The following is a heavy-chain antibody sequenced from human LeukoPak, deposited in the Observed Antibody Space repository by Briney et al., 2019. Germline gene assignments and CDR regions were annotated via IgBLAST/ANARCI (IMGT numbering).Heavy chain of an antibody. CDR1: GFTFRSYW. V-gene: IGHV3-74*01. D-gene: IGHD3-10*01. Sequence: PGGSLRLSCAASGFTFRSYWMHWVRQTPGKGLVWVSRINGDGSNTTYADSVKGRFTTSRDTAKNTLYLQMISLRADDTAVYYCARGSGSYSSDAFDMWGQGTMVTVSS. J-gene: IGHJ3*02. CDR3: ARGSGSYSSDAFDM. CDR2: INGDGSNT.